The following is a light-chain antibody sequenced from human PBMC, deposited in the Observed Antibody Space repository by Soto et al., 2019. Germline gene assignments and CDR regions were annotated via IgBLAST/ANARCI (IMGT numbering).Light chain of an antibody. V-gene: IGKV3-20*01. CDR3: QQYDSSPLT. CDR2: GAS. CDR1: QSVSSSY. Sequence: EIVLTQSPGTLSLSPGERANLSCSASQSVSSSYLAWYQQKPGQAPRLRIYGASSRATGIPDRFSGSGSGTDFTLTSSRLAPEDFAVYYCQQYDSSPLTFGGWTTVEIK. J-gene: IGKJ4*01.